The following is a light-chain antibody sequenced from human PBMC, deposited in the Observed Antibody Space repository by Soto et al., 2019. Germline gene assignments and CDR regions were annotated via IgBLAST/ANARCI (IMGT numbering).Light chain of an antibody. CDR2: EVT. CDR1: SSDGGDYNS. CDR3: SSYPASNPPAVV. Sequence: QSVLTQPASVSGSPGQSITISCTGTSSDGGDYNSVSWYQQHPGKAPKLMIYEVTNRPSGVSNRFSGSKSGNTASLTISGLQAEDEADYYGSSYPASNPPAVVFGGGTKLTVL. J-gene: IGLJ2*01. V-gene: IGLV2-14*01.